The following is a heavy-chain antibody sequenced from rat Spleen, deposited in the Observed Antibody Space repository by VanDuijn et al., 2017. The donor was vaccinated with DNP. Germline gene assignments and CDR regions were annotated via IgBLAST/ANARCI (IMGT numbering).Heavy chain of an antibody. Sequence: EVQLVESGGGLVQPGRSLKLSCVASGFTFNNYWMTWIRPVPGKGLEWVASIYNSGGSTSYPDSVKGRFTISSDNAKSTLYLQMDSLRSEDTATYYCVRRGHTTVLKWLVYWGQGTLVTVSS. CDR1: GFTFNNYW. J-gene: IGHJ3*01. CDR3: VRRGHTTVLKWLVY. CDR2: IYNSGGST. V-gene: IGHV5-31*01. D-gene: IGHD1-6*01.